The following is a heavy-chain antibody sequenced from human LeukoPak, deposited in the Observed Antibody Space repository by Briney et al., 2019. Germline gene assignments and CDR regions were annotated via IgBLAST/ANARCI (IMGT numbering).Heavy chain of an antibody. CDR2: ISSGGSTI. CDR1: GFTFSGYY. J-gene: IGHJ4*02. D-gene: IGHD6-13*01. V-gene: IGHV3-11*01. Sequence: GGSLRLSCAVSGFTFSGYYMSWIRKAPGKGLEWVSFISSGGSTISHADSVKGRFTISRDNAENSLYLQMNSLRAEDTAVYYCARRATAGSCFDYWGQGTLVTVSS. CDR3: ARRATAGSCFDY.